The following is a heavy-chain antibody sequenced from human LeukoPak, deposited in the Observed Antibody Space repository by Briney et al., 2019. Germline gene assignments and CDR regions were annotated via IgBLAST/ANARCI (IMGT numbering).Heavy chain of an antibody. CDR3: ARGDGLLDY. J-gene: IGHJ4*02. Sequence: SQTLSLTCAVSGGSISSGGYSWSWIRQPPGTGLEWIGYIYHSGSTYYNPSLKSRVTISVDRSKNQFSLKLSSVTAADTAVYYCARGDGLLDYWGQGTLVTVSS. V-gene: IGHV4-30-2*01. CDR2: IYHSGST. CDR1: GGSISSGGYS. D-gene: IGHD5-24*01.